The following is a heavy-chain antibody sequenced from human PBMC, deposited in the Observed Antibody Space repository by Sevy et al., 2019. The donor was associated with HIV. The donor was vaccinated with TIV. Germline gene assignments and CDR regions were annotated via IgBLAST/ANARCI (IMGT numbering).Heavy chain of an antibody. CDR3: ARGYYDFWSGYYTPYYYYGMDV. D-gene: IGHD3-3*01. Sequence: GGSLRLSCAASGFTFSSYSMNWVRQAPGKGLEWVSYISSSSSTIYYADSVKGRFTISRDNAKNSLYLQMNCLRDEDTAVYYCARGYYDFWSGYYTPYYYYGMDVWGQGTTVTVSS. CDR1: GFTFSSYS. CDR2: ISSSSSTI. V-gene: IGHV3-48*02. J-gene: IGHJ6*02.